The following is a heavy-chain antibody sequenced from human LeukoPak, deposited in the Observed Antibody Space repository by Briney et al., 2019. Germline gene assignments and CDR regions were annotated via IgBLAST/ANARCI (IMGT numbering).Heavy chain of an antibody. Sequence: PGGSLRLSCAASRFTFSNYWMTWVRQAPGKGLEWVASINLDGSEKFYVDSVKGRFTISRDNAKNSLYLQMNSLRAEDTAVYYCARDWYPDYWGQGTLVTVSS. CDR2: INLDGSEK. V-gene: IGHV3-7*01. CDR3: ARDWYPDY. D-gene: IGHD6-13*01. CDR1: RFTFSNYW. J-gene: IGHJ4*02.